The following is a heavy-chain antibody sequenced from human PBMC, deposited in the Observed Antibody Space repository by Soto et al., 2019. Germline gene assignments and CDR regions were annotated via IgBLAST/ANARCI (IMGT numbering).Heavy chain of an antibody. CDR1: GYTFTSYG. CDR3: ARDHGDYVSGGYNWFDP. V-gene: IGHV1-18*01. J-gene: IGHJ5*02. D-gene: IGHD4-17*01. Sequence: QVQLVQSGAEVKKPGASVKVSCKASGYTFTSYGISWVRQAPGQGLEWMGWISAYNGNTNYAQKLQGRVTMTTDTSTSTAYMDLRSLRSDDTAVYYCARDHGDYVSGGYNWFDPWGQGTLVTVSS. CDR2: ISAYNGNT.